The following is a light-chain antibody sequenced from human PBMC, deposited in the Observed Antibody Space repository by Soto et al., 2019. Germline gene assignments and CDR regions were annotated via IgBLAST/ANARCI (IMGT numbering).Light chain of an antibody. Sequence: QLVLTQPPSVSGAPGQRVTISCTGSSSNIGGAYDVHWYQQLPGTAPKLLIYADKYRPSGVPDRFSGSKSSTSASLAITGLQAEDEADYYCQSYDSSLNGYVFGTGTKLTVL. J-gene: IGLJ1*01. CDR2: ADK. CDR3: QSYDSSLNGYV. V-gene: IGLV1-40*01. CDR1: SSNIGGAYD.